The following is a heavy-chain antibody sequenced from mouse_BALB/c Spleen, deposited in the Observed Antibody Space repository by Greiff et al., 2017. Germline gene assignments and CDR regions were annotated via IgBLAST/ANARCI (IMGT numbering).Heavy chain of an antibody. CDR2: ISYDGSN. D-gene: IGHD2-4*01. CDR3: ARDPGLRRFAY. J-gene: IGHJ3*01. CDR1: GYSITSGYY. Sequence: EVKLQESGPGLVKPSQSLSLTCSVTGYSITSGYYWNWIRQFPGNKLEWMGYISYDGSNNYNPSLKNRISITRDTSKNQFFLKLNSVTTEDTATYYCARDPGLRRFAYWGQGTLVPVSA. V-gene: IGHV3-6*02.